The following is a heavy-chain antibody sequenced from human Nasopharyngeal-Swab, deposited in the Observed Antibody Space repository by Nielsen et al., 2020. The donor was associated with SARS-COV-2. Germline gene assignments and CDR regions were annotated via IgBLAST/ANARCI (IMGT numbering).Heavy chain of an antibody. CDR2: VNGNGADT. D-gene: IGHD3-9*01. J-gene: IGHJ4*02. Sequence: GESLQISCAASGFTFTSYAMNWVRQAPGKGLEWLSAVNGNGADTYYADSVKGRFTISKDNSKNTLYLHMNSLRAEDTAVYYCAKDLTGYYAPLDQWGQGVLVTVSS. V-gene: IGHV3-23*01. CDR3: AKDLTGYYAPLDQ. CDR1: GFTFTSYA.